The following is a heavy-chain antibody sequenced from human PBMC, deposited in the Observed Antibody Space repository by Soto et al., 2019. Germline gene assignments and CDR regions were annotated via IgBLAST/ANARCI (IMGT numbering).Heavy chain of an antibody. CDR2: IYYSGST. Sequence: QVQLQESGPGLVKPSQTLSLTCTVSGGSISNDGHYWSWIRQHPGKGLEWIGYIYYSGSTYYNPSLKSRVAISVATPKNQFSMKVSSVTAAATAVYYWARALSQEVLTLDIWGQGTMVPVSS. V-gene: IGHV4-31*03. CDR1: GGSISNDGHY. D-gene: IGHD1-1*01. J-gene: IGHJ3*02. CDR3: ARALSQEVLTLDI.